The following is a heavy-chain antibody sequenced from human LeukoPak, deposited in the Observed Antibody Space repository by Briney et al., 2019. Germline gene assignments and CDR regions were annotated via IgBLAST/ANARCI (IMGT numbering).Heavy chain of an antibody. CDR1: GGSISSTNW. J-gene: IGHJ3*01. CDR2: IYHSGST. Sequence: SETLPLTCAVSGGSISSTNWWSWVRQPPEKGLEWIGEIYHSGSTNYNPSLESRVTMSVDKSKNQFSLKLNSMTAADTAVYYCATGRQGNYWGQGTMVIVSS. CDR3: ATGRQGNY. V-gene: IGHV4-4*02. D-gene: IGHD1-1*01.